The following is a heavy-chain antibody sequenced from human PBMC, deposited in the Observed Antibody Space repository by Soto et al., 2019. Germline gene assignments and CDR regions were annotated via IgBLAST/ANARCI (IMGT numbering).Heavy chain of an antibody. CDR3: ATMGTPATGLYFFDY. CDR1: GGSISSGNYY. D-gene: IGHD2-15*01. Sequence: SETLSLTCTVFGGSISSGNYYWCWIRQPPGKGLEWIGFISYSGSTYYSTSLKSRVTISVDTSKSQFSLNLSFVTAADTAVYYCATMGTPATGLYFFDYWGQGSLVTVSS. J-gene: IGHJ4*02. CDR2: ISYSGST. V-gene: IGHV4-30-4*01.